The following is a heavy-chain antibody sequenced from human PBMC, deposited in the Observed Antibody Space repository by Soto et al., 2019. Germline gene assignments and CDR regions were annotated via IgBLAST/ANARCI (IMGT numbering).Heavy chain of an antibody. CDR1: GYTFNSFD. V-gene: IGHV1-8*01. Sequence: QVQLVQSGAEGKKPGASVKVSCKASGYTFNSFDINWVRQATGQGLEWMGWMNPNSGDTGYAQKFQGRVTMTRNTSISTAYMELKSLRFEDTAVYYCARGVSGGGRVSDYWGQGTLVTVSS. CDR3: ARGVSGGGRVSDY. D-gene: IGHD3-16*01. J-gene: IGHJ4*02. CDR2: MNPNSGDT.